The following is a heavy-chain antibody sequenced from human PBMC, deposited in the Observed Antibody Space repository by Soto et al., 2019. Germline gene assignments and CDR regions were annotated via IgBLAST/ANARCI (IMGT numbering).Heavy chain of an antibody. D-gene: IGHD6-19*01. CDR3: ARDKREQWLSTFDY. V-gene: IGHV3-30-3*01. J-gene: IGHJ4*02. CDR2: ISYDGSNK. CDR1: GFTFSSYA. Sequence: QVQLVESGGGVVQPGRSLRLSCAASGFTFSSYAMHWVRQAPGKGLEWVAVISYDGSNKYYADSVKGRFTISRDNSKNTLYLQMNSLRAEDTAVYNCARDKREQWLSTFDYWGQGTLVTVSS.